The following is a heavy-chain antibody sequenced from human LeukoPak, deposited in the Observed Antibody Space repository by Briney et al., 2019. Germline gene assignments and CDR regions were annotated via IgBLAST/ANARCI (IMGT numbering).Heavy chain of an antibody. CDR2: LNNTGGNT. Sequence: PGGSLRLSSAASGFTLTNFATSSGCHGPGEGLECVSSLNNTGGNTYYPDSVKGRFTISRDNSKNPVSLQMDILRVEDTASYYWLKGGGGEFDYWGQGTLVTVSS. V-gene: IGHV3-23*01. CDR1: GFTLTNFA. J-gene: IGHJ4*02. CDR3: LKGGGGEFDY. D-gene: IGHD4-23*01.